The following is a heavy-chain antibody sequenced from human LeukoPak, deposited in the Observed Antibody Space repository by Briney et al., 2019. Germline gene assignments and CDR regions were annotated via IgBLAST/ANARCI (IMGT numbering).Heavy chain of an antibody. CDR1: GGSISGYY. D-gene: IGHD3-16*01. V-gene: IGHV4-59*01. Sequence: SETLSLTCTVSGGSISGYYWSWVRQPPGKGLEWIGFIHYSGSTNYNPSLKSRVTISVDTSQNQFSLRLPSVTAADTAVYYCARDRGSLGGFDYWGQGTLVIVSS. J-gene: IGHJ4*02. CDR2: IHYSGST. CDR3: ARDRGSLGGFDY.